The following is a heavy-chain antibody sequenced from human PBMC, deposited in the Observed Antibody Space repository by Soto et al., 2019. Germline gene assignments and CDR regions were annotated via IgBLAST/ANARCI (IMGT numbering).Heavy chain of an antibody. J-gene: IGHJ4*02. CDR2: ISAHNGNT. CDR3: ARGRYGDY. V-gene: IGHV1-18*01. Sequence: GASVKVSCKGSGYDFTTYGITWVRQAPGQGLEWMAWISAHNGNTVYAQKLQGRVTVTRDTSTSTAYMELRSLRSDDTAMYYCARGRYGDYWGQGALVTVSS. CDR1: GYDFTTYG. D-gene: IGHD1-1*01.